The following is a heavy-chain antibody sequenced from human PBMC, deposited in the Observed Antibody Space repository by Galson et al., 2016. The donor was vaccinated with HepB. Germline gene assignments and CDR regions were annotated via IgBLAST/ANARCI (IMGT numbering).Heavy chain of an antibody. V-gene: IGHV4-31*03. CDR1: GGSISSGSYH. J-gene: IGHJ2*01. CDR3: ARESRRSYCSGGSCYDYWYFDL. Sequence: TLSLTCTVSGGSISSGSYHWSWIRQHPGKGLEWIGYIYYYNPSLKNRVTTSLDTSKNQFSLKLSSVTAADTAVYYCARESRRSYCSGGSCYDYWYFDLWGRGTLVTVSS. CDR2: IY. D-gene: IGHD2-15*01.